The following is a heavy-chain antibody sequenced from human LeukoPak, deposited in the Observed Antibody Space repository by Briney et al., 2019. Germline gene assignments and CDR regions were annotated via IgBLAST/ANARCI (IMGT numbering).Heavy chain of an antibody. CDR2: INPNSGGT. Sequence: AASVKVSCKASGYTFTDYYLHWVRQAPGQGLEWMGWINPNSGGTEYVQKFQGRVTMTTDTSPSTAYMELRRLTSDATTDYCGVRDLCTRRVCYEDYYYGMFVCGEG. V-gene: IGHV1-2*02. CDR1: GYTFTDYY. D-gene: IGHD2-8*01. CDR3: VRDLCTRRVCYEDYYYGMFV. J-gene: IGHJ6*02.